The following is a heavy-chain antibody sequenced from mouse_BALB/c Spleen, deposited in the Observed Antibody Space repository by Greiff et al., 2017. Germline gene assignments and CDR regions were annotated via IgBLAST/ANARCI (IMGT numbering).Heavy chain of an antibody. J-gene: IGHJ3*01. Sequence: QVQLQQPGAELVKPGASVKMSCKASGYTFTSYWMHWVKQRPGQGLEWIGVIDPSDSYTSYNQKFKGKATLTVDTSSSTAYMQLSSLTSEDSAVYYCTRGGNRYDVFADWGQGTLVTVSA. CDR2: IDPSDSYT. CDR3: TRGGNRYDVFAD. V-gene: IGHV1S127*01. D-gene: IGHD2-14*01. CDR1: GYTFTSYW.